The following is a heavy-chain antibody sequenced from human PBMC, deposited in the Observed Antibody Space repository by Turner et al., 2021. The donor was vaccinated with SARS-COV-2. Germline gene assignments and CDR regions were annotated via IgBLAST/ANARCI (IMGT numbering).Heavy chain of an antibody. V-gene: IGHV1-46*01. CDR3: ASALPAPGGVPGRLNY. Sequence: QVQLVQSGAEVEKPGASVKFSCKSCGYTFTSFYLHWVRQAPGQGLEGIGINNPSGGSTNYAQKCQGRVTMTRDTSTSTVYMELSSLRSADTAVYSCASALPAPGGVPGRLNYWGQGAMVTVSS. CDR2: NNPSGGST. D-gene: IGHD2-8*02. CDR1: GYTFTSFY. J-gene: IGHJ4*02.